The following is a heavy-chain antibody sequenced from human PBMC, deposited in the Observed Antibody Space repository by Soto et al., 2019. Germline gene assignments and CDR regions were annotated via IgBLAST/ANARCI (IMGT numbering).Heavy chain of an antibody. V-gene: IGHV3-23*01. CDR2: ISGSGGST. CDR3: AKGGTYYYDSSGYGSAFDI. J-gene: IGHJ3*02. Sequence: GGSLRLSCAASGFTFSSYAMSWVLQAPGKXLEWVSAISGSGGSTYYADSVKGRFTISRDNSKNTLYLQMNSLRAEDTAVYYCAKGGTYYYDSSGYGSAFDIWGQGTMVTVSS. CDR1: GFTFSSYA. D-gene: IGHD3-22*01.